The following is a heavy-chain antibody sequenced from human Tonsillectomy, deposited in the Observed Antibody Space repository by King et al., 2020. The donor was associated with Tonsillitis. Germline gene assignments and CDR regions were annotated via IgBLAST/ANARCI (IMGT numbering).Heavy chain of an antibody. J-gene: IGHJ3*02. Sequence: VQLVESGGGLVQPGGSLRLSCAASGFSFSSYWMHWVRQAPGKGLVWVSRINSDESSTSYADFVKGRFTISIDNAKNTLYLQMNRLRAEDTAVYYCASSPPYGAFAIWGQGTIVTVSS. CDR2: INSDESST. V-gene: IGHV3-74*01. CDR3: ASSPPYGAFAI. D-gene: IGHD3-10*01. CDR1: GFSFSSYW.